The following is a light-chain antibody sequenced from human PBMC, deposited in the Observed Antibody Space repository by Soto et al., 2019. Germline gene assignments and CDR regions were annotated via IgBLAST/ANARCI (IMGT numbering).Light chain of an antibody. V-gene: IGKV1-5*01. CDR1: QSISRW. Sequence: DIQMTQSPSTLSASVGDRVTITCRASQSISRWLAWYQQKPGKAPKILIFDASILKSGVPSRFSGSGSGTEFTLTISSLQPDDFAAYYCQQYNSYSTLTFGQGTEVEIK. J-gene: IGKJ1*01. CDR3: QQYNSYSTLT. CDR2: DAS.